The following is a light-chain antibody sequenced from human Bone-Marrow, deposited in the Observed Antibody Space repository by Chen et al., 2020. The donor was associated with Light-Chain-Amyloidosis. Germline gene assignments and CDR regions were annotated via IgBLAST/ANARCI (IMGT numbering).Light chain of an antibody. CDR1: NIGSTS. CDR3: QVWDRGSDRPV. CDR2: DDS. V-gene: IGLV3-21*02. Sequence: SYVLTQPSSVSVAPGQTATIACGGNNIGSTSVHWYQQTPGQAPLLVVYDDSDRPSGIPERLSGCNSGNTATSTISRVEAGDEADYYCQVWDRGSDRPVFGGGTKLTVL. J-gene: IGLJ3*02.